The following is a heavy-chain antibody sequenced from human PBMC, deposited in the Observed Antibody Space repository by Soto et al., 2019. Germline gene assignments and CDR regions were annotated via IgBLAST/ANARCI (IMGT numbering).Heavy chain of an antibody. CDR2: ISSSSSYI. CDR1: GFSFSSYS. Sequence: GGSLRLSCAASGFSFSSYSMNWVRQSPGKGLEWVSSISSSSSYIYYADSVKGRFTISRDNAKNSLYLQMNSLRAEDSAVYYCSRDKAAGLNSSAPWDQGILVTVAS. J-gene: IGHJ5*02. CDR3: SRDKAAGLNSSAP. D-gene: IGHD6-25*01. V-gene: IGHV3-21*01.